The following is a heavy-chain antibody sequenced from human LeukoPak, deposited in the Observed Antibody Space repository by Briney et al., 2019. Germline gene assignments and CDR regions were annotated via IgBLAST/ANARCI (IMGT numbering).Heavy chain of an antibody. J-gene: IGHJ3*02. Sequence: GGSLRLSCAASGFTFSSYWMSWVRQAPGKGLEWVANIKQDGSEKYYVDSVKGRFTISRDNAKNSLYLQMNSLRAEDTAVYYCARGGFVVVPAADDAFDIWGQGTMVTVSS. CDR2: IKQDGSEK. V-gene: IGHV3-7*01. CDR3: ARGGFVVVPAADDAFDI. CDR1: GFTFSSYW. D-gene: IGHD2-2*01.